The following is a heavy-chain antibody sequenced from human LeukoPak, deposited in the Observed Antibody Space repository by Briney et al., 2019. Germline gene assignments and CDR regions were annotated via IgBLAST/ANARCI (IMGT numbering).Heavy chain of an antibody. Sequence: PSQTLSLTCTVSGGPINSGGYYWSWIRQHPGKGLEWIGYIYYSGSTSYNPSLKSRVTISVDTSQNQFSLNLYSVTAADTAVYYCAREDSGFGSMPSAFDIWGQGTMVTVSS. CDR1: GGPINSGGYY. CDR3: AREDSGFGSMPSAFDI. J-gene: IGHJ3*02. V-gene: IGHV4-31*03. D-gene: IGHD2/OR15-2a*01. CDR2: IYYSGST.